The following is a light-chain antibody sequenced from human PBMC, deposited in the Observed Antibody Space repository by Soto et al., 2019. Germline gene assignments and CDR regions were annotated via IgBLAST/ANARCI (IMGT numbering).Light chain of an antibody. V-gene: IGKV4-1*01. CDR3: QQYYSLPPT. CDR1: QSVLYRSNTKNY. Sequence: DIVMTQSPDSLAVSLGERATINCKSSQSVLYRSNTKNYLAWYQQKPGQPPNLLIYWASTREAGVPDRFSGSESGTDFTLTISSLQAEGVAVYYCQQYYSLPPTFGQGTKVEIK. CDR2: WAS. J-gene: IGKJ1*01.